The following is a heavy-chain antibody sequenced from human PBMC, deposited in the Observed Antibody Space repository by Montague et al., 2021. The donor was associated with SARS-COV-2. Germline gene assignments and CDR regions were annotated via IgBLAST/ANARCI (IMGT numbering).Heavy chain of an antibody. Sequence: TLSLTCTLSGDSISRNNLYWTWIRQPAGKGLEWIGRISTTGSPEYNPSLKSRVTLSLDTSKNQFSLRLSSVTAADTAKYYCTIEGHITTICSGCPRNWFDPWGQGTLVTVSS. CDR2: ISTTGSP. J-gene: IGHJ5*02. V-gene: IGHV4-61*02. CDR3: TIEGHITTICSGCPRNWFDP. CDR1: GDSISRNNLY. D-gene: IGHD2-2*01.